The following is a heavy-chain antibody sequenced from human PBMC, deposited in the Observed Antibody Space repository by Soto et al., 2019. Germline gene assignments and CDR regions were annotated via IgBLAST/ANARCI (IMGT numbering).Heavy chain of an antibody. J-gene: IGHJ4*02. Sequence: QVQLQESGPGLVKPSQSLSLTCTVSGVSVTSSGYYWSWIRQHPGKGLEWSGYIYNSGNPYPNPPLRRPVTLSVDTTTNNFSPKQSTVTAGNRAGNYCARARESSESGNNDFDYFNYWSQAILVTVTS. CDR2: IYNSGNP. D-gene: IGHD3-3*01. V-gene: IGHV4-31*01. CDR3: ARARESSESGNNDFDYFNY. CDR1: GVSVTSSGYY.